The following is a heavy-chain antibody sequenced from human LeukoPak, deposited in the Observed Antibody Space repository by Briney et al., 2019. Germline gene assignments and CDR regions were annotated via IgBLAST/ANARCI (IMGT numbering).Heavy chain of an antibody. J-gene: IGHJ6*02. Sequence: PGGSLRLSCAASGFTVGSNYMSWVRQAPGKGLEWVSVIYSGGSTYYADSVKGRFTISRDNSKNTLYLQMNSLRAEDTAVYYCARDLSSSPYYYGMDVWGQGTTVTVSS. D-gene: IGHD2/OR15-2a*01. CDR1: GFTVGSNY. CDR2: IYSGGST. CDR3: ARDLSSSPYYYGMDV. V-gene: IGHV3-66*01.